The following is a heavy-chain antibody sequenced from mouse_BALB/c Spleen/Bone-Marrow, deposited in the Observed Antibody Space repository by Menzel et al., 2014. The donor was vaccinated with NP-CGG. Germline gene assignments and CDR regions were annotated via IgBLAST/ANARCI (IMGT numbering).Heavy chain of an antibody. J-gene: IGHJ1*01. CDR2: IDPSDNYI. Sequence: QVQLQQSGAELVKPGASVKLSCKASGYTFTSYWMNWVKQRPGQGLEWIGEIDPSDNYINYNQKVKGKGTLTVDKSSSTAYMQLRSVKTEDCAVYYGERARGLYDYGYFDVWGERTT. D-gene: IGHD2-3*01. CDR1: GYTFTSYW. V-gene: IGHV1-69*02. CDR3: ERARGLYDYGYFDV.